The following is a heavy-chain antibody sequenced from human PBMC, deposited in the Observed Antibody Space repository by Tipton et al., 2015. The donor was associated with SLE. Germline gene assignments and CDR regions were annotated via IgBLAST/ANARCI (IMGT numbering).Heavy chain of an antibody. CDR2: IYPGDSYT. CDR3: ARTAAAAIITTQSDY. CDR1: GYSFTSYW. Sequence: QLVQSGAEVEKPGESLKISCKTSGYSFTSYWIGWVRQMPGKGLEWMGLIYPGDSYTKYSPSFQGQVTISADKSISTAYLQWSSLKASDTAMYYCARTAAAAIITTQSDYWGQGTLVTVSS. J-gene: IGHJ4*02. V-gene: IGHV5-51*01. D-gene: IGHD6-13*01.